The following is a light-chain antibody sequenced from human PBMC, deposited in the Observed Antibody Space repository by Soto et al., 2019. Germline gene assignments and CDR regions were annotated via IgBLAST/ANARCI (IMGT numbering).Light chain of an antibody. CDR1: TGAVTSNHH. CDR3: LLSYNAARV. CDR2: DTS. V-gene: IGLV7-46*01. Sequence: QAVVTQEPSLTVSPGGTVTLTCGSSTGAVTSNHHPYWFQQKAGQAPRTLIYDTSNKHSWTPARFSAALLGDKAALTLSGAQPEEEAQYYCLLSYNAARVFGGGTKVTVL. J-gene: IGLJ2*01.